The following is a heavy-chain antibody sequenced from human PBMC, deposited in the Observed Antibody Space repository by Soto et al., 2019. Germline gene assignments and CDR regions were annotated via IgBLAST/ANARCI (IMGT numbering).Heavy chain of an antibody. CDR1: GFTFSTYW. D-gene: IGHD3-16*01. V-gene: IGHV3-7*01. Sequence: EVQLVESGGGLVQPGGSLRLPCAASGFTFSTYWMTWVRQPPGKGLAWVASINQDGSERYYVDSVRGRFTLSRDNAKNSLDLQMNRLRAEDTAVYYCVCGGNFFVYWGKGPRVTVSP. CDR3: VCGGNFFVY. CDR2: INQDGSER. J-gene: IGHJ4*02.